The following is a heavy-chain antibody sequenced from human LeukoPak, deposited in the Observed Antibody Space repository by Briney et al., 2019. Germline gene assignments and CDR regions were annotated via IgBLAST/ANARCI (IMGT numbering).Heavy chain of an antibody. CDR2: ISDSGGKT. CDR1: GFTFSSYA. V-gene: IGHV3-23*01. CDR3: AKAGHYYGSGSYPIFDS. J-gene: IGHJ4*02. Sequence: GGSLRLSCAASGFTFSSYAMTWVRQAPGKGLEWVSVISDSGGKTHYADSVKGRFTISRDNSKNTLYLQMNSLRGDDTAVYYCAKAGHYYGSGSYPIFDSWGQGILVTVSS. D-gene: IGHD3-10*01.